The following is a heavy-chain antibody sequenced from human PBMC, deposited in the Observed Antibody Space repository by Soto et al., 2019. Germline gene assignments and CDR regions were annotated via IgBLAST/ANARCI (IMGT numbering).Heavy chain of an antibody. CDR3: ARVRTYYDILTGYFV. Sequence: SETLSLTCTVSGGSISSYYWSWIRQPPGKGLEWIGYIYYSGSTNYNPSLKSRVTISVDTSKNQFSLKLSSVTAADTAVYYCARVRTYYDILTGYFVWGQGTLVTVSS. J-gene: IGHJ4*02. V-gene: IGHV4-59*01. CDR2: IYYSGST. D-gene: IGHD3-9*01. CDR1: GGSISSYY.